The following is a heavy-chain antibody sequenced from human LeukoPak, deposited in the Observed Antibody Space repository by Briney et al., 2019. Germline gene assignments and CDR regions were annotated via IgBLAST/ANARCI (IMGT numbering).Heavy chain of an antibody. CDR2: IHYSGTT. CDR1: GGSISSSSYY. CDR3: ARRRVYSGSGEFDF. D-gene: IGHD5-12*01. Sequence: SETLSLTCTVSGGSISSSSYYWSWIRQPPGKGLEWIGYIHYSGTTNYNPSLKSRVTISLDTSRNQFSLKLRSVTTADTAVYYCARRRVYSGSGEFDFWGQGTLVTVSS. V-gene: IGHV4-61*01. J-gene: IGHJ4*02.